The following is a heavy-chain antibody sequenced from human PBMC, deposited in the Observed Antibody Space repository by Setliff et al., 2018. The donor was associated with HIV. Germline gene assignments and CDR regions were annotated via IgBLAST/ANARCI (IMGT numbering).Heavy chain of an antibody. D-gene: IGHD1-1*01. CDR3: ARFQAWQLGRRGGYYYYMDV. Sequence: SETLSLTCTVSGGSISGYYWSWVRQPSEKRLELIGFIHYSGSSDYNPSLKSRITISVDMSRNQFSLVLSSVTAADTAVYYCARFQAWQLGRRGGYYYYMDVWGKGTTVTVSS. V-gene: IGHV4-59*01. CDR2: IHYSGSS. J-gene: IGHJ6*03. CDR1: GGSISGYY.